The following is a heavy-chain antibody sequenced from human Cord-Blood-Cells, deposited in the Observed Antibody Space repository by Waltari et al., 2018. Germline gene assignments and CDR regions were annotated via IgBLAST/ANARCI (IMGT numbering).Heavy chain of an antibody. Sequence: QVQLVESGGGVVQPGRSLRLSCAASGFTFSSYGMHWVRPAPGKGLEWVAVISYDGSNKYYADSVKGRFTISRDNSKNTLYLQMNSLRAEDTAVYYCTYFDYWGQGTLVTVSS. J-gene: IGHJ4*02. CDR2: ISYDGSNK. CDR1: GFTFSSYG. V-gene: IGHV3-30*03. CDR3: TYFDY.